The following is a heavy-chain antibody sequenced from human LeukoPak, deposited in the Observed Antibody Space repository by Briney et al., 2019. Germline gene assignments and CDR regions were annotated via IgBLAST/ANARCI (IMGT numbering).Heavy chain of an antibody. Sequence: EASVKVSCKASGGTFSSYAISWVRQAPGQGLEWMGGIIPIFGTANYAQKFQGRVTITADKSTSTAYMELSSLRSEDTAVYYCATRGIAAAGTFDYWGQGTLVTVSS. CDR2: IIPIFGTA. J-gene: IGHJ4*02. V-gene: IGHV1-69*06. CDR1: GGTFSSYA. D-gene: IGHD6-13*01. CDR3: ATRGIAAAGTFDY.